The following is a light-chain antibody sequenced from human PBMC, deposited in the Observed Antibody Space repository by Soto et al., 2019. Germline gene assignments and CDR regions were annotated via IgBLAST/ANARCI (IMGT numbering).Light chain of an antibody. CDR3: QQANSFPLT. CDR2: ASS. CDR1: QGVGSW. V-gene: IGKV1D-12*01. J-gene: IGKJ4*01. Sequence: DIQMTQSPSSVSAYVGDRVSITCRASQGVGSWLAWYQQKPGKAPKLLIFASSSLQTGVPSRFSGSGSGTEFTLTISSLQPEDFATYYCQQANSFPLTFGGGTKVEIE.